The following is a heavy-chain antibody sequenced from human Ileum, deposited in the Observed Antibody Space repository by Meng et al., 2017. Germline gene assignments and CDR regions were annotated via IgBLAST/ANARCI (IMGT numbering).Heavy chain of an antibody. V-gene: IGHV1-2*02. J-gene: IGHJ4*02. CDR2: INPNSGGA. D-gene: IGHD5-24*01. Sequence: ASVKVSCKVSGYTLTELSMHWMRQAPGQGLEWMGWINPNSGGAVYAQKFQGRITMTRDTSINTAYMELSSLISDDTAVYYCARDTAYKDYWGQGTLVTVSS. CDR1: GYTLTELS. CDR3: ARDTAYKDY.